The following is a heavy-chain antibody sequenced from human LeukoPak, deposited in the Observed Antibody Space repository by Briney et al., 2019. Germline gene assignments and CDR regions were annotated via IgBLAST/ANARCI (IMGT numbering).Heavy chain of an antibody. D-gene: IGHD2-15*01. Sequence: PSETLSLTCTVSGGSISSGGYYWSWIRQHPGKGLEWIGYIYYSGSTYYKPSLKSRVTISLDTSKNQFSLKLSSVTAADTAVFYCARGSGGGFGGAFDIWGQGTMVTVSS. CDR1: GGSISSGGYY. CDR2: IYYSGST. CDR3: ARGSGGGFGGAFDI. V-gene: IGHV4-31*03. J-gene: IGHJ3*02.